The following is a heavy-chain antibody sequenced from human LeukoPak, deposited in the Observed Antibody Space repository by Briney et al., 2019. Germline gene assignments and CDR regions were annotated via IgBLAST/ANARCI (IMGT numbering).Heavy chain of an antibody. V-gene: IGHV3-23*01. CDR1: GFPFSNYA. D-gene: IGHD5-18*01. Sequence: GGSLRLSCAASGFPFSNYAMRWVRQAPGKGLEWVSSLISSGAVTYYADSVKGRFTISRDNSKNTVHMQMDRQRAEDAAVYYCAKNAGYSYGLYYFDYWGQGPLVTVSS. CDR3: AKNAGYSYGLYYFDY. J-gene: IGHJ4*02. CDR2: LISSGAVT.